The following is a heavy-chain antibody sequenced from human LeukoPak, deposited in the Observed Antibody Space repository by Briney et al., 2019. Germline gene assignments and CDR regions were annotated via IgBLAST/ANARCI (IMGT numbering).Heavy chain of an antibody. CDR1: GFILSTYV. D-gene: IGHD5-12*01. J-gene: IGHJ4*02. Sequence: PGGSLRLSCAASGFILSTYVMNWVHQAPGKGLEWVSSIGAGDSTTYYADSVKGRFTISRDNSMNTLYLQMNSLRVEDTAIYYCVKGRRKSGYDDWGQGALVAVSS. CDR3: VKGRRKSGYDD. V-gene: IGHV3-23*01. CDR2: IGAGDSTT.